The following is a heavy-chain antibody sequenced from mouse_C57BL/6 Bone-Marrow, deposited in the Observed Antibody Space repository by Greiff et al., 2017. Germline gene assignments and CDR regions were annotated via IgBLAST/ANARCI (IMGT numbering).Heavy chain of an antibody. CDR3: ARCTTVVAKGPYYFDY. V-gene: IGHV1-76*01. J-gene: IGHJ2*01. CDR2: IYPGSGNT. CDR1: GYTFTDYY. D-gene: IGHD1-1*01. Sequence: QVQLQQSGAELVRPGASVKLSCKASGYTFTDYYINWVKQRPGQGLEWIARIYPGSGNTYYNEKFKGKATLTAEKSSSTAYMQLSSLTSEDSAVYCCARCTTVVAKGPYYFDYWGQGTTLTVSS.